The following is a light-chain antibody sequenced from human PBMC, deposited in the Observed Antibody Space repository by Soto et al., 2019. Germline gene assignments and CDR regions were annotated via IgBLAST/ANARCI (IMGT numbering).Light chain of an antibody. CDR2: DAS. CDR1: QSISSW. J-gene: IGKJ1*01. CDR3: QQYNSYWAT. Sequence: DIQMTQSPSTLSASVGDGVTITCRASQSISSWLAWYQQKPGKAPKLLIYDASSLESGVPSRFSGSGSGTEFTLTISSLQPDDFATYYCQQYNSYWATFGQGTKVELK. V-gene: IGKV1-5*01.